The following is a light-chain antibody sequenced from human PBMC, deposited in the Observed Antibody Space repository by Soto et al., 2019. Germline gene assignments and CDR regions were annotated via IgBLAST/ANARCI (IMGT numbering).Light chain of an antibody. V-gene: IGLV2-23*01. CDR2: EDD. J-gene: IGLJ2*01. CDR1: SSDDGSYNL. Sequence: QSALTQPASVSGSPGQSITISCTGTSSDDGSYNLVSWYQQYPGKAPKLMIYEDDERPSGVSNRFSGSKSGNTASPTISGLQAEDEADYYCYSYAGRSTSVFGGGTQLTVL. CDR3: YSYAGRSTSV.